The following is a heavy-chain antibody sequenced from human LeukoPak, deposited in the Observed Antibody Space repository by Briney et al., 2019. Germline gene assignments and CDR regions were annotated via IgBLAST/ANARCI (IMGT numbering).Heavy chain of an antibody. CDR1: GGTFSSCA. Sequence: GASVKVSCKASGGTFSSCAISWVRQAPGQGLEWMGGIIPIFGTANYAQKFQGRVTITADESTSTAYMELSSLRSEDTAVYYCARDEYYYDSSGYPDKAFDIWGQGTMVTVSS. CDR2: IIPIFGTA. V-gene: IGHV1-69*13. D-gene: IGHD3-22*01. J-gene: IGHJ3*02. CDR3: ARDEYYYDSSGYPDKAFDI.